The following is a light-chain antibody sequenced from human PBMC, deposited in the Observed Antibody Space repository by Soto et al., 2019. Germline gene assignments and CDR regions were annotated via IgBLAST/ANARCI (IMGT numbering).Light chain of an antibody. CDR3: CSYAGSSSYV. V-gene: IGLV2-23*02. J-gene: IGLJ1*01. CDR1: SSDVGSYNL. Sequence: QSVLTQPASVSGSPGQSITISCTGTSSDVGSYNLVSWYQQHPGKAPKLMIYEVSKRPSGVSNRFSGSKSGNTASLTISWVPAEDEADYYCCSYAGSSSYVFGTGTKVTVL. CDR2: EVS.